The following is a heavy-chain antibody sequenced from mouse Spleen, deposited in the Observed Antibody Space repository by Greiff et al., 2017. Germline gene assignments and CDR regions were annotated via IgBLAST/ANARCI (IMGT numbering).Heavy chain of an antibody. CDR1: GYTFTSYW. D-gene: IGHD6-1*01. CDR3: ARNLWSFDV. Sequence: QVQLQQPGAELVMPGASVKLSCKASGYTFTSYWMHWVKQRPGQGLEWIGEIDPSDSYTNYNQKFKGKATLTVDKSSSTAYMQLSSLTSEDSAVYYCARNLWSFDVWGTGTTVTVSS. CDR2: IDPSDSYT. J-gene: IGHJ1*03. V-gene: IGHV1-69*01.